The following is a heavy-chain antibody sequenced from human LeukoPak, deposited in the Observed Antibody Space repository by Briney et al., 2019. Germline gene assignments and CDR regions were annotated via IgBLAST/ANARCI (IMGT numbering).Heavy chain of an antibody. Sequence: GGSLRLSCAASGFTVSTNYMNWVRQAPGKGLEWVSVLYSGSDTYYADSVKGRFTISRDSSKNILFLQMNNLRAEDTAVYYCARVGDHFHWYLDLWGRGTLVTVSS. CDR3: ARVGDHFHWYLDL. CDR1: GFTVSTNY. V-gene: IGHV3-53*01. CDR2: LYSGSDT. J-gene: IGHJ2*01. D-gene: IGHD3-10*01.